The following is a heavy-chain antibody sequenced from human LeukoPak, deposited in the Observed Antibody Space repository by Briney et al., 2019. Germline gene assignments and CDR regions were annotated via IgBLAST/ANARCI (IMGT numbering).Heavy chain of an antibody. CDR1: GYTFTSYD. V-gene: IGHV1-8*01. CDR2: MNPNSGNT. J-gene: IGHJ3*02. Sequence: ASVKVSCKASGYTFTSYDINWVRQATGQGLEWMGWMNPNSGNTGYAQKFQGRVTMTRNTSISTAYMELSSLRSEDTAVYYWARVYVEYSGYDWRAHDAFDIWGQGTMVTVSS. D-gene: IGHD5-12*01. CDR3: ARVYVEYSGYDWRAHDAFDI.